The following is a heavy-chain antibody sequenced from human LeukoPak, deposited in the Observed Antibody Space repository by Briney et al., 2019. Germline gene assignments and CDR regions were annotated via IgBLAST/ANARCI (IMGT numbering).Heavy chain of an antibody. D-gene: IGHD3-10*01. CDR1: GGSISSYY. Sequence: SETLSLTCTVSGGSISSYYWSWIRQPAGEGLGWIGRIYTSGSTNYNPSLKSRVTMSVDTSKNQFSLKLSSVTAADTAVYYCARVLGWFGELGVGWFDPWGQGTLVTVSS. J-gene: IGHJ5*02. CDR3: ARVLGWFGELGVGWFDP. V-gene: IGHV4-4*07. CDR2: IYTSGST.